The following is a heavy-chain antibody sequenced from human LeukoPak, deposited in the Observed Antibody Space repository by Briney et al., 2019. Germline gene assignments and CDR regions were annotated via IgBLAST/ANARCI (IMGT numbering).Heavy chain of an antibody. D-gene: IGHD2-8*01. CDR3: ARDGILGYCTNGVCHNWFDP. J-gene: IGHJ5*02. CDR1: GYTFTGYY. CDR2: INPNSGGI. Sequence: GASVKVSCKASGYTFTGYYMHWVRQAPGQGLEWMGWINPNSGGINYAQKFQGRVTMTRDTSISTAYMELSRLRSDDTAVYYCARDGILGYCTNGVCHNWFDPWGQGTLVTVSS. V-gene: IGHV1-2*02.